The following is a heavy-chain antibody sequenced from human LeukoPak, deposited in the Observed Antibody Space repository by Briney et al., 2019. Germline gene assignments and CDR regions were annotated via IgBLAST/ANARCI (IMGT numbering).Heavy chain of an antibody. CDR1: GDSMSDYF. V-gene: IGHV4-59*08. D-gene: IGHD2-15*01. Sequence: SETLSLTCTVSGDSMSDYFWTWIRQPPGKGLEWIGYAADSGSTNYNPSLKSRVTISVDTSKNQFSLKLSSVTAADTAVYYCARLRGLGPSDAFDIWGQGTMVTVSS. CDR2: AADSGST. J-gene: IGHJ3*02. CDR3: ARLRGLGPSDAFDI.